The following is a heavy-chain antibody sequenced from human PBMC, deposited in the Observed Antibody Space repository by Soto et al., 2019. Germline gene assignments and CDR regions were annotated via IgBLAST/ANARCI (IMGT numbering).Heavy chain of an antibody. D-gene: IGHD5-18*01. V-gene: IGHV3-23*01. J-gene: IGHJ4*02. Sequence: GGSLRLSCAASGFTFPNYAITWVRQAPGKGLEWVSGIRGSGTDTEYADSVKGRFAISRDNSKSTVFLQMSGLRDDDTAVYSCAKEVETVRLVAFALWGQGTQVTVSS. CDR1: GFTFPNYA. CDR2: IRGSGTDT. CDR3: AKEVETVRLVAFAL.